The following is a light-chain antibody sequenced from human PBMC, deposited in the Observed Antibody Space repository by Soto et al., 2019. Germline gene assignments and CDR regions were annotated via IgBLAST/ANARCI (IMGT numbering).Light chain of an antibody. CDR2: EVT. Sequence: QSALTQPASVSGSPGQSITISCTGTSSDVGDYNFVSWYQQHPGKAPKLMIYEVTNRPSGVSNRFSASKSGNTASLTISGLQAEDEADYYCSSYTSSNTVVFGAGTKLTVL. V-gene: IGLV2-14*01. CDR3: SSYTSSNTVV. J-gene: IGLJ2*01. CDR1: SSDVGDYNF.